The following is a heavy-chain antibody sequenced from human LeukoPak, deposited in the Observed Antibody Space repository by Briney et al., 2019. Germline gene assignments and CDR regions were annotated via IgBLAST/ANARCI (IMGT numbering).Heavy chain of an antibody. D-gene: IGHD5-12*01. CDR3: ARVATRGFDY. Sequence: GGSLRLSCAASGFTFSSYTMNWVRQAPGKGLEWLSYIVSSTGTTYYADSVKGRFTISRDNAKNSLYLQMNSLRAEDTAVYYCARVATRGFDYWGQGTLVTVSS. J-gene: IGHJ4*02. CDR1: GFTFSSYT. CDR2: IVSSTGTT. V-gene: IGHV3-48*04.